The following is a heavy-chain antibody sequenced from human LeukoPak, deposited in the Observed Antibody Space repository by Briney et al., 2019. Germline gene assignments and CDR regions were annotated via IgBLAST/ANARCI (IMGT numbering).Heavy chain of an antibody. CDR2: ISSSGSTI. Sequence: GGPLRLSCAASGFTFSSYEMNWVRQAPGKGLEWVSYISSSGSTIYYADSVKGRFTISRDNAKNSLYLQMNSLRAEDTAVYYCARVRVYGSGSYYGWGQGTLVTVSS. V-gene: IGHV3-48*03. D-gene: IGHD3-10*01. J-gene: IGHJ4*02. CDR3: ARVRVYGSGSYYG. CDR1: GFTFSSYE.